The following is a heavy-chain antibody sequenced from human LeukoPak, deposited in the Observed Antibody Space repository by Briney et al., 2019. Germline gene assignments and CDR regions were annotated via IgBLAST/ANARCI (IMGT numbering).Heavy chain of an antibody. CDR3: AKAASGLPDDKYLDY. V-gene: IGHV3-23*01. CDR2: ISGSGGST. Sequence: PGGSLRLSCTASGFTFSSYDMSWVRQAPGKGLEWVSAISGSGGSTYYADSVKGRFTISRDNSKNTLYLQMNSLRAEDTAVYYCAKAASGLPDDKYLDYWGQGTLVTVSS. J-gene: IGHJ4*02. D-gene: IGHD2-8*02. CDR1: GFTFSSYD.